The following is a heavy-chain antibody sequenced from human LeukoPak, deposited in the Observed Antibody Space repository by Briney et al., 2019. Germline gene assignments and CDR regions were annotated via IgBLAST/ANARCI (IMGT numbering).Heavy chain of an antibody. CDR2: ISGSGGST. CDR1: GFTFSSYA. Sequence: GGSLRLSCAASGFTFSSYAMSWVRQAPGKGLEWVSAISGSGGSTYYADSVKGRFTISRDNSKNTLYMQMNSLRAEDTAVYYCAGGESLRFLDYWGQGTLVTVSS. J-gene: IGHJ4*02. D-gene: IGHD3-3*01. V-gene: IGHV3-23*01. CDR3: AGGESLRFLDY.